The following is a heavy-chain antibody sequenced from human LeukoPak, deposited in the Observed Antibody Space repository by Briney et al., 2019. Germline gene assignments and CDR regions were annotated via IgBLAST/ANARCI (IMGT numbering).Heavy chain of an antibody. Sequence: PGGSLRLSCAASGFTVSSNYMGWVRQAPGKGLEWVSLIYSGGSTFYADSVKGRFTISRDNSKNTLYLQMNSLRAEDTAVYYCARESRAVGFDYWGQGTLVTVSS. J-gene: IGHJ4*02. CDR3: ARESRAVGFDY. D-gene: IGHD2-15*01. CDR1: GFTVSSNY. V-gene: IGHV3-66*01. CDR2: IYSGGST.